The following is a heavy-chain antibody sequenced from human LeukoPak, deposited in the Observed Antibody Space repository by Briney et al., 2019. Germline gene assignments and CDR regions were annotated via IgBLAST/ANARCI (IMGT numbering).Heavy chain of an antibody. CDR1: GFTFSSYW. J-gene: IGHJ3*02. Sequence: GGSLRLSCAASGFTFSSYWMSWVRQAPGKGLEWVANIKQDGSEKYYVDSVKGRSTISRDNAKNSLYLQMNSLRTEDTAVYYCASADSKYSSYAFDIWGQGTMVTVSS. D-gene: IGHD5-18*01. CDR3: ASADSKYSSYAFDI. V-gene: IGHV3-7*01. CDR2: IKQDGSEK.